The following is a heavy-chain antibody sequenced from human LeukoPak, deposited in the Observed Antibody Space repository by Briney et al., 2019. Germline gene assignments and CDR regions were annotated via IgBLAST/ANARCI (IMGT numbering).Heavy chain of an antibody. D-gene: IGHD3-22*01. V-gene: IGHV1-46*03. CDR3: ARPAYYYDSSGYYEDGRFDY. Sequence: ASVKVSCKASGCTFTSYYMHWVRQAPGQGLEWMGIINPSGGSTSYAQKFQGRVTMTRDTSTSTVYMELSSLRSEGTAVYYCARPAYYYDSSGYYEDGRFDYWGQGTLVTVSS. J-gene: IGHJ4*02. CDR2: INPSGGST. CDR1: GCTFTSYY.